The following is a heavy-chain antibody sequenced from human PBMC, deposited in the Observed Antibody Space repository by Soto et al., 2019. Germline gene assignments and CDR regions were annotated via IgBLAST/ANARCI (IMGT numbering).Heavy chain of an antibody. D-gene: IGHD1-26*01. J-gene: IGHJ4*02. V-gene: IGHV3-21*02. CDR2: INGRRNYQ. CDR3: VREDGLVGSKSAFDY. CDR1: GFSFSTYN. Sequence: EVQVVESGGGLVKPGGSLRLSCAPSGFSFSTYNMNWVRQAPGKGLAWVSSINGRRNYQDYTDSVKGRFALSRDNPKNSLYLQMDSLRVDETAVYYCVREDGLVGSKSAFDYRGQGTLVTVAS.